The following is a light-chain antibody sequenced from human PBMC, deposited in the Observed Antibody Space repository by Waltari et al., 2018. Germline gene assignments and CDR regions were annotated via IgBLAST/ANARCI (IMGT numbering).Light chain of an antibody. CDR2: GAS. CDR3: QQYDSSSKWT. CDR1: QTVSSSY. V-gene: IGKV3-20*01. Sequence: EILLTQSPGTLSLSPGERATLSCRASQTVSSSYLVWYQQKPGKAPRLLIYGASSRATGIPDRFSGSGSGTDFTLTINRLEPEDFAVYYCQQYDSSSKWTFGQGTKVEIK. J-gene: IGKJ1*01.